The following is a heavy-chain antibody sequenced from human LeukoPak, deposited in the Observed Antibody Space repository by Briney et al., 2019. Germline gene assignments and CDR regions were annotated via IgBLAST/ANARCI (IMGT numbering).Heavy chain of an antibody. CDR3: ATVRVEDLGATNWFDP. CDR1: GYTLTELS. J-gene: IGHJ5*02. CDR2: FDPEDGET. D-gene: IGHD3-16*01. Sequence: ASVKVSCKVSGYTLTELSMHWARQAPGKGLEWMGGFDPEDGETIYAQKFQGRVTMTEDTSTDTAYMELSSLRSEDTAVYYCATVRVEDLGATNWFDPWGQGTLVTVSS. V-gene: IGHV1-24*01.